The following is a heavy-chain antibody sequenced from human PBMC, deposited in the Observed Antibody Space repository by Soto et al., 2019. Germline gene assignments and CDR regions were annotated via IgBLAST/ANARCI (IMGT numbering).Heavy chain of an antibody. CDR2: ISAHNGNT. D-gene: IGHD1-1*01. CDR1: GYGFTTYG. V-gene: IGHV1-18*01. Sequence: QVHLVQSGAEVKKPGASVKVSCKGSGYGFTTYGITWVRQAPGQGLEWMAWISAHNGNTNYAPKLQGRVTVTRDTSTSTAYRELRSLRSDDTAVYYCARGRYGDYWGQGALVTVSS. J-gene: IGHJ4*02. CDR3: ARGRYGDY.